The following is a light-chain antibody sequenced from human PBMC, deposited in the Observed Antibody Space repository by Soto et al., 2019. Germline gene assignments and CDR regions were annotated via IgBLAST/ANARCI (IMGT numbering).Light chain of an antibody. CDR2: EVS. CDR3: ASYTTSITVV. CDR1: SSDFGSYNR. Sequence: QSALTQPPSVSGSPGQSVTISCTGTSSDFGSYNRVSCYLQPPGTAPKLIIYEVSNRPSGISDRFSGSKSVNTASLTSSGLQAEDEAEYCCASYTTSITVVFGGGTQPTVL. J-gene: IGLJ2*01. V-gene: IGLV2-18*02.